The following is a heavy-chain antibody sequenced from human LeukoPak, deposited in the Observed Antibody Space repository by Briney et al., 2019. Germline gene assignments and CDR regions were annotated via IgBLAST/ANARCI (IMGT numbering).Heavy chain of an antibody. J-gene: IGHJ4*02. CDR3: ARVKAVDYYDSSGYYYSTAYYFDY. Sequence: ASVKVSCKASGYTFTSYGISWVRQAPGQGLEWMGWISAYNGNTNYAQKLQGRVTMTTDTSTSTAYMELRSLRSDDTAVYYCARVKAVDYYDSSGYYYSTAYYFDYWGQGTLVTVSS. CDR2: ISAYNGNT. D-gene: IGHD3-22*01. CDR1: GYTFTSYG. V-gene: IGHV1-18*01.